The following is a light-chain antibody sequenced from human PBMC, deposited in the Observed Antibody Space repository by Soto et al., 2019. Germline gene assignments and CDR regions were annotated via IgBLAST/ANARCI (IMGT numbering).Light chain of an antibody. Sequence: EIVLTQSPGTLSLSPGERATLSCRASQSVSSSYLAWYQQKPGQAPRLLIYGASSRDTGIPDRFSGSGSGTDFTLTISRLEPEDFAVYYCQQYGSSLLFTFGPGNKVDIK. CDR1: QSVSSSY. J-gene: IGKJ3*01. CDR2: GAS. CDR3: QQYGSSLLFT. V-gene: IGKV3-20*01.